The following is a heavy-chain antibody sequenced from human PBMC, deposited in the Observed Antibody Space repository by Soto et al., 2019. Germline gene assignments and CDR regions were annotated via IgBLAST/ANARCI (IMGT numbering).Heavy chain of an antibody. V-gene: IGHV3-30-3*01. CDR1: GFTFSSYA. CDR2: ISYDGSNK. D-gene: IGHD5-18*01. CDR3: ARMDVDTATH. Sequence: QVQLVESGGGXXXXGXXXXXXXXXSGFTFSSYAMHWVRQAPGKGLEWVAVISYDGSNKYYADSVKGRFTISRDNSKNTLYLQMNSLRAEDTAVYYCARMDVDTATHWGQGTLVTVSS. J-gene: IGHJ4*02.